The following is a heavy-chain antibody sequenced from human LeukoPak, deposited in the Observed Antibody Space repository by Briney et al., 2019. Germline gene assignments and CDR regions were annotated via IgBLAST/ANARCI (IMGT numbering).Heavy chain of an antibody. CDR1: GGSISNYY. J-gene: IGHJ3*02. CDR2: IYYSGVT. Sequence: SETLSLTCTVSGGSISNYYWNWIRQSPGKGLEWVGYIYYSGVTNYNPSLKGRVTISVDTSKKQFSLKLSSVTAADTAVYYCARDQTSKGDAFDIWGQGTMVTVSS. CDR3: ARDQTSKGDAFDI. V-gene: IGHV4-59*01.